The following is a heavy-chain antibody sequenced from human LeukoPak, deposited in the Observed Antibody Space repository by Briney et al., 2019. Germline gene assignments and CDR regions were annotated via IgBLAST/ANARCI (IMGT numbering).Heavy chain of an antibody. CDR2: IYYSGTT. V-gene: IGHV4-59*08. Sequence: SETLSLTCTVSGGSISSYYWNWIRQPPGKGLEWIGYIYYSGTTNYNPSLKSRVTISVDTSKNQFSLKLASVTAADTAVYYCARSGSYGGHFDNWGQGMLVTVSS. D-gene: IGHD1-26*01. CDR1: GGSISSYY. CDR3: ARSGSYGGHFDN. J-gene: IGHJ4*02.